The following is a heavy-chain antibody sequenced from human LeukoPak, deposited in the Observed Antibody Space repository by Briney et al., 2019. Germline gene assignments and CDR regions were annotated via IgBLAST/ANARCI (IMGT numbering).Heavy chain of an antibody. J-gene: IGHJ5*02. CDR2: IDGSGGTT. CDR1: GFTVSNNY. Sequence: GGSLRLSCVASGFTVSNNYMSWVRQAPGKGLEWVSSIDGSGGTTHYADSVKGRFTISRDNSKNTVYLQMNSLRVEDMAIYYCAKDQFDPWGQGTLVTVSS. V-gene: IGHV3-23*01. CDR3: AKDQFDP.